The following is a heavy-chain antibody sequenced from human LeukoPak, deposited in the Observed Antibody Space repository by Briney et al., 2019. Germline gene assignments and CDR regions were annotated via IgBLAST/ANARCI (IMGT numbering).Heavy chain of an antibody. CDR3: ARLISGYYPDY. D-gene: IGHD3-22*01. V-gene: IGHV4-39*01. Sequence: SETLSLTCTVSGGSISSSSYYWGWIRQPPGKGLEWIGSIYYSGSTYYNPSLKSRVTISVDTSKNQFSLKLSSVTVADTAVYYCARLISGYYPDYWGQGTLVTVSS. CDR1: GGSISSSSYY. J-gene: IGHJ4*02. CDR2: IYYSGST.